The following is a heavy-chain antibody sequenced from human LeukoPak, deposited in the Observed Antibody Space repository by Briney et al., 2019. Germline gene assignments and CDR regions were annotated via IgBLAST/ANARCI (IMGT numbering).Heavy chain of an antibody. CDR3: ARPYYYDSRIDP. J-gene: IGHJ5*02. V-gene: IGHV4-30-4*01. CDR1: GGSISSGDYS. Sequence: SETLSLTCTVSGGSISSGDYSWSWIRQPPGRGLEWIAYMYYSGSTYYNPSLKSRFTMSAETSKNQLSLKLSSVTAADTAVYYCARPYYYDSRIDPWGQGSLVTVSS. D-gene: IGHD3-22*01. CDR2: MYYSGST.